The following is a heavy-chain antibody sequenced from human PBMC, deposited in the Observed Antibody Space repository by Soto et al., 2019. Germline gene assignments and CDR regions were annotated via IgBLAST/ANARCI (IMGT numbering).Heavy chain of an antibody. V-gene: IGHV3-30*18. CDR2: ISYDGSNK. J-gene: IGHJ6*02. CDR1: GFTLSSYG. D-gene: IGHD2-2*01. Sequence: QVQLVESGGGVVQPGRSLRLSCAASGFTLSSYGMHWVRQAPGKGLEWVAVISYDGSNKYYADSVKGRFTISRDNSKNTLYLQMNSLRAEDTAVYYCAKEEVWGDIVVVPADRTGYGMDVWGQGTTVTVSS. CDR3: AKEEVWGDIVVVPADRTGYGMDV.